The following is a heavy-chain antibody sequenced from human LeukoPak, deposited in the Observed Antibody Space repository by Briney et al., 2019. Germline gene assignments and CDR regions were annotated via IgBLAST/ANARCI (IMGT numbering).Heavy chain of an antibody. V-gene: IGHV3-21*04. CDR3: ANYASGYSST. Sequence: GGSLRLSCAASGFTFSSYSMNWVRQAPGKGLEWVSSISSSSSYIYYADSVKGRFTISRDNSKNTLYLQMNSLRAEDTAVYYCANYASGYSSTWGQGTLVTVSS. J-gene: IGHJ5*02. CDR2: ISSSSSYI. D-gene: IGHD6-13*01. CDR1: GFTFSSYS.